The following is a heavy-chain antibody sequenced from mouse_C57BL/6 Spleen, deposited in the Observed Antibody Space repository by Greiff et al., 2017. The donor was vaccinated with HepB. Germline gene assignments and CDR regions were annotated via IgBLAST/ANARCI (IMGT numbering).Heavy chain of an antibody. CDR2: IWGVGST. Sequence: VKVVESGPGLVAPSQSLSITCTVSGFSLTSYGVDWVRQSPGKGLEWLGVIWGVGSTNYNSALKSRLSISKDNSKSQVFLKMNSLQTEDTAMYYCARSTDYYAMDYWGQGTSVTVSS. J-gene: IGHJ4*01. V-gene: IGHV2-6*01. CDR1: GFSLTSYG. D-gene: IGHD1-1*01. CDR3: ARSTDYYAMDY.